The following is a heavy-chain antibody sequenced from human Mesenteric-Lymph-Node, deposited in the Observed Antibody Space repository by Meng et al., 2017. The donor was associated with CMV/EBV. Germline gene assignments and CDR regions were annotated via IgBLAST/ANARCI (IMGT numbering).Heavy chain of an antibody. CDR1: GGSISSSWHY. CDR2: IFYSGSA. D-gene: IGHD3-10*01. V-gene: IGHV4-39*02. J-gene: IGHJ5*02. CDR3: ARDTLTYSYGPGWIDP. Sequence: HMAESGPRLVKPSESLSLKCTGSGGSISSSWHYWGWIRQPPGKGLEWIGSIFYSGSAHYNPALESRVTISIDKSKNEFFLNLGSVTAADTAMYFCARDTLTYSYGPGWIDPWGQGTLVTVSS.